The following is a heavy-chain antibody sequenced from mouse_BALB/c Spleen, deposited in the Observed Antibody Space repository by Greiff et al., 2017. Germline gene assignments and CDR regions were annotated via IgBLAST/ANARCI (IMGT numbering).Heavy chain of an antibody. Sequence: GGGLVQPKGSLKLSCAASGFTFNTYAMHWVCQAPGKGLEWVARIRSKSNNYATYYADSVKDRFTISRDDSQSMLYLQMNNLKTEDTAMYYCVRESYYGSSYGYAMDYWGQGTSVTVSS. CDR3: VRESYYGSSYGYAMDY. CDR2: IRSKSNNYAT. V-gene: IGHV10-3*03. CDR1: GFTFNTYA. D-gene: IGHD1-1*01. J-gene: IGHJ4*01.